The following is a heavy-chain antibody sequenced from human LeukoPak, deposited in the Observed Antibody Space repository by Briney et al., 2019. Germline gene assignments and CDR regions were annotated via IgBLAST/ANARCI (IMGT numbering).Heavy chain of an antibody. CDR3: AREGSGWYFGYFQH. Sequence: ASVKVSCKASGYTFTGYYMHWVRQAPGQGLEWMGWINPNSGGTNYAQKFQGRVTMTRDTSISTAYMELSRLRSDDTAVYYCAREGSGWYFGYFQHWGQGTLVTVSS. V-gene: IGHV1-2*02. J-gene: IGHJ1*01. CDR1: GYTFTGYY. D-gene: IGHD6-19*01. CDR2: INPNSGGT.